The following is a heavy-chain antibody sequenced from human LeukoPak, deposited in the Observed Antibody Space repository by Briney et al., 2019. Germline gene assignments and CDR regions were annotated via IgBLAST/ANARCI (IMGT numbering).Heavy chain of an antibody. D-gene: IGHD3-10*01. CDR3: ARDGRDTMVRGVILFDY. Sequence: GSVKVSCKASGYTFTSYGISWVRQAPGQGGEGMGWISAYNGNTNYAQKLQGRVTMTTDTSTSTAYMEVRSLRSDDTAVYYCARDGRDTMVRGVILFDYWGQGTLVTVSS. J-gene: IGHJ4*02. CDR1: GYTFTSYG. CDR2: ISAYNGNT. V-gene: IGHV1-18*04.